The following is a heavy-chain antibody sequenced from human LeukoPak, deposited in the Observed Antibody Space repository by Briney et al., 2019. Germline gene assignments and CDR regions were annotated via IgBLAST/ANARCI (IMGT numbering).Heavy chain of an antibody. D-gene: IGHD5-12*01. Sequence: ASVKVSCKASGYTFSAYYIHWVRQAPGQGLEWMGWINPNSGDTNYPQKLQGRVTMAWDTSISTAYMELSRLKSDDTAVYYCARGNSGSDYWGQGTLVTVSS. CDR1: GYTFSAYY. CDR3: ARGNSGSDY. V-gene: IGHV1-2*02. J-gene: IGHJ4*02. CDR2: INPNSGDT.